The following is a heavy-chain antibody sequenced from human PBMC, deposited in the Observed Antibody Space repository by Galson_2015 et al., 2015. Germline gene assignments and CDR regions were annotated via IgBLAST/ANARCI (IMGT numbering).Heavy chain of an antibody. CDR2: ISSSSSYT. J-gene: IGHJ6*02. CDR3: ARAMSTIFPAPPRYYYGMDV. CDR1: GFTFSDYY. D-gene: IGHD3-3*01. V-gene: IGHV3-11*06. Sequence: SLRLSCAASGFTFSDYYMSWIRQAPGKGLEWVSYISSSSSYTNYADSVKGRFTISRDNAKNSLYLQMNSLRAEDTAVYYCARAMSTIFPAPPRYYYGMDVWGQGTTVTVSS.